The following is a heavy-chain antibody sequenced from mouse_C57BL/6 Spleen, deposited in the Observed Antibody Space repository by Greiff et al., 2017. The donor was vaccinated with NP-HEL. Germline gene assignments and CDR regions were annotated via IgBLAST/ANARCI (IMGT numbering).Heavy chain of an antibody. CDR2: ISSGSSTI. CDR1: GFTFSDYG. CDR3: ARPLYYYGSSSYFGY. D-gene: IGHD1-1*01. Sequence: EVHLVESGGGLVKPGGSLKLSCAASGFTFSDYGMHWVRQAPEKGLEWVAYISSGSSTIYYADTVKGRFTISRDNAKNTLFLQMTSLRSEDTAMYYCARPLYYYGSSSYFGYWGQGTTLTVSS. J-gene: IGHJ2*01. V-gene: IGHV5-17*01.